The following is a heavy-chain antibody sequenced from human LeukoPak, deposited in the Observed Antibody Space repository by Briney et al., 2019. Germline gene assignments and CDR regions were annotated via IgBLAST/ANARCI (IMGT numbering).Heavy chain of an antibody. J-gene: IGHJ5*02. CDR1: GFTXSSYS. D-gene: IGHD5-18*01. CDR3: ARDADTAMASP. CDR2: ISSSSSYI. Sequence: GSLRLSCXASGFTXSSYSMNWVRQAPGKGLEWVSSISSSSSYIYYADSVKGRFTISRDNAKNSLYLQMNSLRAEDTAVYYCARDADTAMASPWGQGTLVTVSS. V-gene: IGHV3-21*01.